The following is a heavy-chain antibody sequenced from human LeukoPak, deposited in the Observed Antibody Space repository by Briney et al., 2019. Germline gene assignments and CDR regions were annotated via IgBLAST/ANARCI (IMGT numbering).Heavy chain of an antibody. J-gene: IGHJ3*02. V-gene: IGHV4-31*03. D-gene: IGHD3-22*01. CDR1: GGSISSGGSY. CDR3: ARSRDSSGYPDAFDI. Sequence: SQTLSLTCTVSGGSISSGGSYWSWIRQHPGKGREWFGYIYYSGSTYYNPSLKNRVTISVGTSKNQFSLKLSSVTAADTAVYYCARSRDSSGYPDAFDIWGQGTMVTVSS. CDR2: IYYSGST.